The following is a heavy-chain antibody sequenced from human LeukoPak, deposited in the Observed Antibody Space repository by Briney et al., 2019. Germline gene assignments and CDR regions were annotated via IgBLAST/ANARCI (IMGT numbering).Heavy chain of an antibody. CDR3: ARDEYSSGWYDY. J-gene: IGHJ4*02. V-gene: IGHV1-69*01. CDR2: IIPIFGTA. D-gene: IGHD6-19*01. CDR1: GGTLISCA. Sequence: SVKVSCKASGGTLISCAISWVRQAPGQGLEWMGGIIPIFGTANYAQKFQGRVTITADESTSTAYMELSSLRSEDTAVYYCARDEYSSGWYDYWGQGTLVTVSS.